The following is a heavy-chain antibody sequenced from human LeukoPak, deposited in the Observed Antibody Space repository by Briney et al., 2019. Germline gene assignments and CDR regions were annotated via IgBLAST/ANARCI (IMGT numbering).Heavy chain of an antibody. CDR3: MPGRGY. CDR2: ITSSSSYI. V-gene: IGHV3-21*01. J-gene: IGHJ4*02. Sequence: GGSLRLSCAASGFTFSDYSMNWVRQAPGKGLEWVSSITSSSSYIYYTESIKGRFTISRDNANNRLYLEMTSLRVEDTAVYYCMPGRGYWGQGTLVAVSS. CDR1: GFTFSDYS. D-gene: IGHD2-8*02.